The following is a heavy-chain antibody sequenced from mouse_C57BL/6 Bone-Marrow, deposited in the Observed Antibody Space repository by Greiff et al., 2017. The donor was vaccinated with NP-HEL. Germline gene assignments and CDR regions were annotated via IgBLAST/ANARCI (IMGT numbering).Heavy chain of an antibody. D-gene: IGHD1-1*01. CDR3: SRSEYYGSSPCDY. CDR1: GYTFTSYW. CDR2: IDPSDSYT. J-gene: IGHJ2*01. V-gene: IGHV1-50*01. Sequence: QVQLQQPGAELVKPGASVQLSCKASGYTFTSYWMQWVKQRPGQGLEWIGEIDPSDSYTNYNQQFKGKATLTVDTSSSTAYMLLSSLTSEDAAVDYCSRSEYYGSSPCDYWGQGTTLTVSS.